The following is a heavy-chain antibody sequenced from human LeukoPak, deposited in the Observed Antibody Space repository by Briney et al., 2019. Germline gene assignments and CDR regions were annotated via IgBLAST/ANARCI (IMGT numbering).Heavy chain of an antibody. CDR3: ATGNWNHDY. Sequence: GGSLRLSCAASGFTCISYWMSWVRQAPGKGVEWVANIKQDGSEKYYVDSVKGRFTISRDNAKNSLYLQINSLRAEDTAVYYCATGNWNHDYWGQGTLVTVSS. CDR1: GFTCISYW. V-gene: IGHV3-7*01. J-gene: IGHJ4*02. CDR2: IKQDGSEK. D-gene: IGHD1-14*01.